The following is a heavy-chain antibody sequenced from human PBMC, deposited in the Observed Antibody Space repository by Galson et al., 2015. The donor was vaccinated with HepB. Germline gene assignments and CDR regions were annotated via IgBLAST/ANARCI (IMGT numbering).Heavy chain of an antibody. CDR3: ARGRVGATTWGNYYYYYGMDV. V-gene: IGHV1-3*01. CDR1: GYTFTSYA. Sequence: SVKVSCKASGYTFTSYAMHWVRQAPGQRLEWMGWINAGNGNTKYSQKFQGRVTITRDTSASTAYMELSSLRSEDTAVYYCARGRVGATTWGNYYYYYGMDVWGQGTTVTVSS. D-gene: IGHD1-26*01. CDR2: INAGNGNT. J-gene: IGHJ6*02.